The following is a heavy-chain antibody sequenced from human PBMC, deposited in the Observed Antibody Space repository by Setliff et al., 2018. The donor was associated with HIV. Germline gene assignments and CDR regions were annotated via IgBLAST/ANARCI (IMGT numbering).Heavy chain of an antibody. CDR2: ISYSGST. V-gene: IGHV4-59*11. CDR1: GGSIGSHY. CDR3: ARGLSSPFATGL. D-gene: IGHD6-13*01. J-gene: IGHJ4*02. Sequence: SETLSLTCTVSGGSIGSHYWSWVRQTPGKGLEWIGSISYSGSTNHNPSLKSRVTISIDTSKNQFSLKLTSVTSADTAVYFCARGLSSPFATGLWGQGTLVTVSS.